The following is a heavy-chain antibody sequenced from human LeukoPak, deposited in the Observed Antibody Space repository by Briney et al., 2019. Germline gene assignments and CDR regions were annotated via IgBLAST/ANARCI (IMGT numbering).Heavy chain of an antibody. CDR1: GGSVSSGSYY. CDR2: IYYSGST. Sequence: TTSETLSLTCTVSGGSVSSGSYYWSWIRQPPGKGLEWIGYIYYSGSTNYNPSLKSRVTISVDTSKNQFSLKLSSVTAADTAVYYCAKGLGLYYYYAMDVWGQGTTVTVSS. V-gene: IGHV4-61*01. D-gene: IGHD5/OR15-5a*01. J-gene: IGHJ6*02. CDR3: AKGLGLYYYYAMDV.